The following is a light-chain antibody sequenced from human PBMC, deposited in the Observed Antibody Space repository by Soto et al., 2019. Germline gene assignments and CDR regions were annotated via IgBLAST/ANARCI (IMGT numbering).Light chain of an antibody. Sequence: EIVLTQSPGTLSLSLGESATLSCRASQSVSSSYLAWYQQKPGQAPRLLIFGAFSRATGIPDRFSGSGSGTDFTLTISRLEPEDFATYYCQKCDYLPIFGPGTTVDFK. CDR3: QKCDYLPI. CDR2: GAF. V-gene: IGKV3-20*01. J-gene: IGKJ3*01. CDR1: QSVSSSY.